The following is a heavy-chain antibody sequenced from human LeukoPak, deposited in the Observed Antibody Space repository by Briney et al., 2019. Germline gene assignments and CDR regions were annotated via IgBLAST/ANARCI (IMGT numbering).Heavy chain of an antibody. Sequence: PSETLSLTCTVSGGSIGSYYWSWIRQPPGKGLEWIGYIYSSGSTNYNPSLKSRVTISVDTSKNQFSLNLISVTAADTAVYYCARASSYTGHLGWWGQGTLVTVSS. D-gene: IGHD6-19*01. J-gene: IGHJ4*02. CDR3: ARASSYTGHLGW. CDR2: IYSSGST. V-gene: IGHV4-59*08. CDR1: GGSIGSYY.